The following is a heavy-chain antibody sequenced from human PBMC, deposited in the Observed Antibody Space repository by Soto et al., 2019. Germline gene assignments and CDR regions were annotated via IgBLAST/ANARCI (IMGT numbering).Heavy chain of an antibody. D-gene: IGHD3-3*01. CDR1: GYTFTSYA. CDR2: INAGNGNT. Sequence: QVQLVQSGAEVKKPGASVKVSCKASGYTFTSYAMHWVRQAPGQRLEWMGWINAGNGNTNYAQKLQGRVTMTTDTSTSTAYMELRSLRSDDTAVYYCARGVDDFWSGYYAGYDAFDIWGQGTMVTVSS. V-gene: IGHV1-3*01. J-gene: IGHJ3*02. CDR3: ARGVDDFWSGYYAGYDAFDI.